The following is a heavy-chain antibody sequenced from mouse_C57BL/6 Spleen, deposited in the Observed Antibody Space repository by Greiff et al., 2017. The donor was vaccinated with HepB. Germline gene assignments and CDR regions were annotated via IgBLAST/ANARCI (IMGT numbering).Heavy chain of an antibody. D-gene: IGHD2-5*01. Sequence: EVQRVESGPELVKPGASVKISCKASGYSFTGYYMNWVKQSPEKSLEWIGEINPSTGGTTYNQKFKAKATLTVDKSSSTAYMQLKSLTSEDSAVYYCARDSNLDYWGQGTTLTVSS. V-gene: IGHV1-42*01. J-gene: IGHJ2*01. CDR3: ARDSNLDY. CDR1: GYSFTGYY. CDR2: INPSTGGT.